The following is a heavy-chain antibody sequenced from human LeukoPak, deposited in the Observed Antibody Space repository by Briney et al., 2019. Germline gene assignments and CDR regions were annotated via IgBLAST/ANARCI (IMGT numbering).Heavy chain of an antibody. D-gene: IGHD2-2*01. Sequence: GGSLRLSCAASGLTFSSYWMSWVRQAPGEGPEWVANIKQDGSEKYYVDSVEGRFTISRDNAKNSLYLQMNSLRAEDTAVYYCARSHCSSPSCYNYYYYYGMDVWGQGTTVTVSS. CDR1: GLTFSSYW. CDR3: ARSHCSSPSCYNYYYYYGMDV. V-gene: IGHV3-7*01. J-gene: IGHJ6*02. CDR2: IKQDGSEK.